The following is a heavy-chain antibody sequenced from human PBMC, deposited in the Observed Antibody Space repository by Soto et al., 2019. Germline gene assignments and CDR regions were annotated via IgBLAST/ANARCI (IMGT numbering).Heavy chain of an antibody. V-gene: IGHV4-38-2*01. CDR2: IYHSGSP. CDR1: GYSISSGNY. J-gene: IGHJ4*02. D-gene: IGHD2-8*01. Sequence: SETLSLTCAVSGYSISSGNYWGRIRQPPGKDLEWIGSIYHSGSPYYNPSLKSRVTISVDTSNNQFSLKLSSVTAADTAVYYCARVNGYFDYWGQGALVTVSS. CDR3: ARVNGYFDY.